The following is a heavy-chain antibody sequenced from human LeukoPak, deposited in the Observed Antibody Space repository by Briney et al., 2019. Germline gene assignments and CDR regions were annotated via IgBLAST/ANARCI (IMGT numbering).Heavy chain of an antibody. J-gene: IGHJ4*02. Sequence: ASVKVSCKASGYTFTSYGISWVRQAPGQGLEWMGWISAYNGNTNYAQKLQGRVTMTTDTSTSTAYMGLRSLRSDDTAVYYCARAGLWFGELYSFDYWGQGTLVTASS. D-gene: IGHD3-10*01. V-gene: IGHV1-18*01. CDR2: ISAYNGNT. CDR1: GYTFTSYG. CDR3: ARAGLWFGELYSFDY.